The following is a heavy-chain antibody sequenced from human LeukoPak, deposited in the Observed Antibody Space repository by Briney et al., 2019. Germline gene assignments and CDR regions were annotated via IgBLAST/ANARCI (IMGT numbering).Heavy chain of an antibody. J-gene: IGHJ3*02. CDR2: IWDTEIT. CDR1: GGSIRSYF. D-gene: IGHD5-12*01. V-gene: IGHV4-59*01. CDR3: ARGLVLATDDAFDI. Sequence: SETLSLTCTVSGGSIRSYFWSWLRQTPGKGLEWIGCIWDTEITDYNPSLKSRVTISLDTSKNHFSLKLRSVTAADTALYFCARGLVLATDDAFDIWGQGTLVTVSS.